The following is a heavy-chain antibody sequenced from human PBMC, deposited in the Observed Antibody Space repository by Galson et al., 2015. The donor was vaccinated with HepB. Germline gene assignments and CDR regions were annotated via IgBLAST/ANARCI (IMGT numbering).Heavy chain of an antibody. CDR2: ISYDESNK. CDR1: GFTFSNYA. Sequence: SLRLSCAASGFTFSNYAMHWVRQAPGKGLEWVALISYDESNKYYADSVKGRFTISRDNSRNTLYLQMNSLRAEDTAVYYCARDGEIVGATEDPSLGAFDIWGQGTMVTVSS. J-gene: IGHJ3*02. CDR3: ARDGEIVGATEDPSLGAFDI. D-gene: IGHD1-26*01. V-gene: IGHV3-30-3*01.